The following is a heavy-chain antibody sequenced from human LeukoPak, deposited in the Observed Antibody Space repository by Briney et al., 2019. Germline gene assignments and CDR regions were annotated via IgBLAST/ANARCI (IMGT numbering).Heavy chain of an antibody. CDR3: AREITIFGVVIYDY. CDR1: GGSISSYC. D-gene: IGHD3-3*01. CDR2: IYTSGST. Sequence: SETLSLTCTVSGGSISSYCWSWIRQPAGKGLEWIGRIYTSGSTNYNPSLKSRVTMSVDTSKNQFSLKLSSVTAADTAVYYCAREITIFGVVIYDYWGQGTLVTVSS. V-gene: IGHV4-4*07. J-gene: IGHJ4*02.